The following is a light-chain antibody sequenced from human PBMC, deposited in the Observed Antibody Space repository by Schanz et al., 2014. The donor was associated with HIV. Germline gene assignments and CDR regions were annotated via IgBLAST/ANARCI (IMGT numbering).Light chain of an antibody. Sequence: DIQMTQSPSTLSASIGDRITITCRASQSISEWLAWYQQKPGQAPNLLISEASTLESGVPSRFSGTGSGTEFTLTISSLQSDDFATYYCLQYNDDVYTFGQGTKLEIK. CDR3: LQYNDDVYT. V-gene: IGKV1-5*03. J-gene: IGKJ2*01. CDR1: QSISEW. CDR2: EAS.